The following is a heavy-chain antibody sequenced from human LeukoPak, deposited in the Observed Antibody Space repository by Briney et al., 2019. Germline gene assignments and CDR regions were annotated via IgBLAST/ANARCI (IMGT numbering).Heavy chain of an antibody. Sequence: ASMKVSCKSSGFTFTDYYIHWVRQAPGQGLEWMGYIGPHSSATSSPQEFQGRVTMTRDTSMSTAYMELTRLTSDDTAVYYCAREGNGLLSNDFDYWGQGTLVTVSS. CDR2: IGPHSSAT. D-gene: IGHD2/OR15-2a*01. CDR3: AREGNGLLSNDFDY. V-gene: IGHV1-2*02. J-gene: IGHJ4*02. CDR1: GFTFTDYY.